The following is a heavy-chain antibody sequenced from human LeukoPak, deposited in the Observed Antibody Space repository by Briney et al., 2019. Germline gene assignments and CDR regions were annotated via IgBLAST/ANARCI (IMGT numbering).Heavy chain of an antibody. Sequence: PGGSLRLSCVASGFTYNSYTMSWVRQAPGKGLEWVSAIGGSGDDTYYADSVKGRFTISRDNSKNTVYLQMNSLRAEDTAVYYCAKDPLYDFWINPNWFDPWGQGTLVTVSS. CDR1: GFTYNSYT. D-gene: IGHD3-3*01. J-gene: IGHJ5*02. CDR3: AKDPLYDFWINPNWFDP. CDR2: IGGSGDDT. V-gene: IGHV3-23*01.